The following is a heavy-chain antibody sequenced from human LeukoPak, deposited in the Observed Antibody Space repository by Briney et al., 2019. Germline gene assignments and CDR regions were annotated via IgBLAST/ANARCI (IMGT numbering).Heavy chain of an antibody. CDR3: ARVRGYSGYDVFFDY. Sequence: SETLSLTCTVFGGSISSYYWSWIRQPPGKGLEWIGYIYYSGSTNYNPSLKSRVTISVDTSKNQFSLKLSSVTAADTAVYYCARVRGYSGYDVFFDYWGQGTLVTVSS. CDR1: GGSISSYY. CDR2: IYYSGST. D-gene: IGHD5-12*01. V-gene: IGHV4-59*01. J-gene: IGHJ4*02.